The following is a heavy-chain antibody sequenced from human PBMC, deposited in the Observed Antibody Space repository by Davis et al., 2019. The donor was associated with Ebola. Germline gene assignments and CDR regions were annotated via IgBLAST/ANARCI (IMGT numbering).Heavy chain of an antibody. CDR3: ARGYGTGYFDY. V-gene: IGHV5-51*01. Sequence: GESLKISCKGSGYSFTSYWIAWVRQMPGKGLEWVGIMYAGDTDTRYSPSFLGQVTISADKSISTAYLHWSSLKASDTAMYYCARGYGTGYFDYWGQGSLVTVSS. CDR1: GYSFTSYW. J-gene: IGHJ4*02. CDR2: MYAGDTDT. D-gene: IGHD6-13*01.